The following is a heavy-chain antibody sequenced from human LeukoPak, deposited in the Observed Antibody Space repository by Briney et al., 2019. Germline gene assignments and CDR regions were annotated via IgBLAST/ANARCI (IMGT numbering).Heavy chain of an antibody. V-gene: IGHV3-21*01. CDR1: GFTFSSYS. CDR2: ISSSSSYI. J-gene: IGHJ6*02. CDR3: ARDFLGYYYYGMDV. Sequence: PGGSLRLSCAASGFTFSSYSMNWVRQAPGKGLEWVSSISSSSSYIYYADSVKGRFTISRDNAKNSLYLQMNSLRAEDTAVYYCARDFLGYYYYGMDVWGQGTTVTVSS. D-gene: IGHD2/OR15-2a*01.